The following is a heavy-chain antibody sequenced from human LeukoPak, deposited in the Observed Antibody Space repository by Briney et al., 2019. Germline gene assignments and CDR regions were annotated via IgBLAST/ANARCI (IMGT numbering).Heavy chain of an antibody. Sequence: PSETLSLTCAVYGGSFSGYDWSWIRQPPGKGLEWIGEINHSGSTNYNPSLKSQVTISVDTSKNQFSLKLSSVTAADTDVYYCARSPGHWYFDLWGRGTLVTVSS. CDR2: INHSGST. CDR3: ARSPGHWYFDL. CDR1: GGSFSGYD. J-gene: IGHJ2*01. V-gene: IGHV4-34*01.